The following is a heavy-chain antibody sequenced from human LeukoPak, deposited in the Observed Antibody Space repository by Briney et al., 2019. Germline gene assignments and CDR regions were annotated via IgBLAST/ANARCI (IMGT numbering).Heavy chain of an antibody. CDR2: IWSDGTNQ. Sequence: GRSLRLSCAASGFTFSHYGFHWVRRAPGKGLEWVAVIWSDGTNQFYADSVKGRFTISRDSSQKTVYLEMHSLRTEDTAMYYCAKDAQRGFDYSNSLEYWGPGTLVTVSS. D-gene: IGHD4-11*01. J-gene: IGHJ4*02. V-gene: IGHV3-33*06. CDR1: GFTFSHYG. CDR3: AKDAQRGFDYSNSLEY.